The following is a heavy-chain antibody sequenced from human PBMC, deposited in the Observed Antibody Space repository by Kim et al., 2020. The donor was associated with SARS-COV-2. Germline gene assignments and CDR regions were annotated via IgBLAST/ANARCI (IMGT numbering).Heavy chain of an antibody. CDR3: TIGQSVVVTAIDYGMDV. V-gene: IGHV3-73*01. CDR1: GFTFSGSA. CDR2: IRSKANSYAT. D-gene: IGHD2-21*02. J-gene: IGHJ6*02. Sequence: GGSLRLSCAASGFTFSGSAMHWVRQASGKGLEWVGRIRSKANSYATAYAASVKGRFTISRDDSKNTAYLQMNSLKTEDTAVYYCTIGQSVVVTAIDYGMDVWGQGTTVTVSS.